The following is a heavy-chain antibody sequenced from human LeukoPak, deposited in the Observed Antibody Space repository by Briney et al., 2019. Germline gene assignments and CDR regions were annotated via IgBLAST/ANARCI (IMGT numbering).Heavy chain of an antibody. J-gene: IGHJ4*02. CDR3: ARVAGYSSGWLAFDY. CDR2: SSGSTI. D-gene: IGHD6-19*01. V-gene: IGHV3-48*03. Sequence: SSGSTIYYADSVKGRFTISRDNAKNSLYLQMNSLRAEDTAVYYCARVAGYSSGWLAFDYWGQGTLVTVSS.